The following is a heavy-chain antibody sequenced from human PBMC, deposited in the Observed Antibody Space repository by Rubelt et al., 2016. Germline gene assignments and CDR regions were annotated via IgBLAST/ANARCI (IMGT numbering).Heavy chain of an antibody. V-gene: IGHV3-21*01. Sequence: KPGGSLRLSCAASGFTFSSYSMNWVRQAPGKGLEWVSSISSSSSYIYYADSVKGRFTISRDNAKNSLYLQMNSLRAEDTAVYYCATTHSSGYQFFDYWGQGTLVTVSS. CDR1: GFTFSSYS. CDR2: ISSSSSYI. J-gene: IGHJ4*02. CDR3: ATTHSSGYQFFDY. D-gene: IGHD3-22*01.